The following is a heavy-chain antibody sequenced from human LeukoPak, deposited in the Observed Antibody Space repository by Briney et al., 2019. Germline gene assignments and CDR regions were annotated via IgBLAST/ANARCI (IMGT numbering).Heavy chain of an antibody. CDR1: GFKYDDHA. J-gene: IGHJ4*02. CDR2: ITWNSGRI. D-gene: IGHD5-18*01. Sequence: QTGGSLRLSCAASGFKYDDHAMHWVRQAPGKGLEWVSGITWNSGRIGYADSVKGRFTISRDSAKNSLYLQVNSLREEDTALYYCAKDRTAYSYGGGDHWGQGTLVTVSS. V-gene: IGHV3-9*01. CDR3: AKDRTAYSYGGGDH.